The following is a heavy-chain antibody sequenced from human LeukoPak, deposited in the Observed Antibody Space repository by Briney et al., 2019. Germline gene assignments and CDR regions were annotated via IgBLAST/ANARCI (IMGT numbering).Heavy chain of an antibody. J-gene: IGHJ6*02. V-gene: IGHV1-46*01. CDR1: GYTFTSYY. Sequence: ASVMVSCKASGYTFTSYYMHWVRQAPGQGLEWMGVINPSGGSTSYAQKFQGRVTMTRDMSTSTVYMELSSLRSEDTAAYYCARGSGYYHAGYYYYYGMDVRGQGTTVTVSS. CDR2: INPSGGST. D-gene: IGHD3-3*01. CDR3: ARGSGYYHAGYYYYYGMDV.